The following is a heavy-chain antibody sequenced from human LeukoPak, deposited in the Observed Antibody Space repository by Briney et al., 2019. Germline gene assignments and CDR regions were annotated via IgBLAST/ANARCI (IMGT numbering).Heavy chain of an antibody. Sequence: ASVKVSCKASGYTFTSYDINWVRQATGQGLEWMGWMNPNSGNTGYAQKFQGRVTMTRNTSISTAYMELSSLRSEDTAVYYCASPVGSYGYHDAFDIWGQGTMVTVSS. D-gene: IGHD5-18*01. CDR3: ASPVGSYGYHDAFDI. CDR1: GYTFTSYD. J-gene: IGHJ3*02. V-gene: IGHV1-8*01. CDR2: MNPNSGNT.